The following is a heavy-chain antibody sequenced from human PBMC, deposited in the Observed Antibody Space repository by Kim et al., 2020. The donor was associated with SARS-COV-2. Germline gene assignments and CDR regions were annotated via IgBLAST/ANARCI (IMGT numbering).Heavy chain of an antibody. J-gene: IGHJ4*02. CDR3: ARDRYDSGRRWTYY. CDR2: INPNSGGT. D-gene: IGHD6-25*01. Sequence: ASVKVSCKASGYTFTGYYMHWVRQAPGQGLEWMGWINPNSGGTKFAQKFQGRVTMTRDTSVSTMYMELSSLRSDDTAVYYCARDRYDSGRRWTYYWGQGT. CDR1: GYTFTGYY. V-gene: IGHV1-2*02.